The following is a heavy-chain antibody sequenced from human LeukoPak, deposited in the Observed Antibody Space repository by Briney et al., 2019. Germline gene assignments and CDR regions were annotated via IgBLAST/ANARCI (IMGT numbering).Heavy chain of an antibody. CDR2: VNQDGSET. CDR1: GFTFSNFW. J-gene: IGHJ3*02. Sequence: GGSLRLSCAASGFTFSNFWMKWVRQAPGKGLEWVANVNQDGSETHYVDSVKGRFTISRDNAKNSLYLQMNSLRAEDTAVYYCARSHYGSGSYFVGRFLSGIWGQGTMVTVSS. CDR3: ARSHYGSGSYFVGRFLSGI. V-gene: IGHV3-7*01. D-gene: IGHD3-10*01.